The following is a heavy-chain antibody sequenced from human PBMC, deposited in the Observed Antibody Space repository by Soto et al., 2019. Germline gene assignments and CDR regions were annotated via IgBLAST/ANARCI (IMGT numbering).Heavy chain of an antibody. V-gene: IGHV4-4*02. CDR1: GGSVSRDNW. CDR2: IHHSGST. J-gene: IGHJ4*02. Sequence: QVQLQESGPGLVKPSGTLSLTCDVSGGSVSRDNWWSWVRQPPGKGLEWIGEIHHSGSTNYSPSLKSRVTISIEKSKNQFSVKLASVTAADTAVYYCAENGAYDLDSWGQGTLVTVSS. D-gene: IGHD4-17*01. CDR3: AENGAYDLDS.